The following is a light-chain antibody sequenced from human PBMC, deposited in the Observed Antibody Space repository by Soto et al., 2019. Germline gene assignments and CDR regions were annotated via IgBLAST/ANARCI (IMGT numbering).Light chain of an antibody. CDR3: SSYAGSHNWV. CDR2: EVS. J-gene: IGLJ1*01. Sequence: QSALTQPPSASGSPGQSVTISCTGTSSDVGGYNYVSWYQQHPVKAPKLMIYEVSKRPSGVPDRFSGSKSGNTASLTVSGLQAEDEADYYCSSYAGSHNWVFGTGTKLTVL. V-gene: IGLV2-8*01. CDR1: SSDVGGYNY.